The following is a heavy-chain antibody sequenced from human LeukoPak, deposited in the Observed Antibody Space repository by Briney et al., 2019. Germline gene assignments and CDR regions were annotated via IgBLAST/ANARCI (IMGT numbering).Heavy chain of an antibody. CDR1: GFTFGDYA. V-gene: IGHV3-49*03. Sequence: GGSLRLSCTASGFTFGDYAMSWFRQAPGKGLEWIGFVKSKSYGGTTNYAASVKGRFTCSRDDSKSIAYLQMNSLKTEDTAVYYCTREVSGLFDYWGQGTLVTVSS. CDR2: VKSKSYGGTT. J-gene: IGHJ4*02. D-gene: IGHD3/OR15-3a*01. CDR3: TREVSGLFDY.